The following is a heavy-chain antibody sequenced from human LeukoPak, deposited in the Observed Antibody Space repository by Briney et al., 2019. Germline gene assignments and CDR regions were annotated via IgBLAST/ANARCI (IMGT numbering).Heavy chain of an antibody. V-gene: IGHV4-31*03. CDR3: ARDYKGARGVDY. D-gene: IGHD3-10*01. CDR1: GGSISSGAYY. CDR2: ISNSGSA. Sequence: TLSLTCTVSGGSISSGAYYWSWIRQHPGKGLEWIGYISNSGSAYYNASLKSRVTISMDTAKNQFSLKLNSVTAADTAVYYCARDYKGARGVDYWGQGTLVTVSS. J-gene: IGHJ4*02.